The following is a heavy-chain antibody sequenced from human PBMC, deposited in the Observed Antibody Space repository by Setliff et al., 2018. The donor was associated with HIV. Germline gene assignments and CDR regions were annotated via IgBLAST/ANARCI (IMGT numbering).Heavy chain of an antibody. Sequence: PSETLSLTCAVSGYSISSGYYWGWIRQPPGKGLEWIGSISRSGNTYYSPSLKSRVTISGDTSKNQFSLNLSSVTAADTAVYYCASGFTFDIWGQGTMVTVSS. D-gene: IGHD5-12*01. J-gene: IGHJ3*02. CDR1: GYSISSGYY. CDR2: ISRSGNT. CDR3: ASGFTFDI. V-gene: IGHV4-38-2*01.